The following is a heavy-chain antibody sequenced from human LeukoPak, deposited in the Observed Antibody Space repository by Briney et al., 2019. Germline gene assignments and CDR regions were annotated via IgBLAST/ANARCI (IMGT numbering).Heavy chain of an antibody. CDR3: ARDGYDTTSNDGFDM. V-gene: IGHV1-18*04. J-gene: IGHJ3*02. D-gene: IGHD3-22*01. Sequence: ASVKVSXKASGYTFTGYYMHWVRQAPGQGLEWMGWISAYNGNRNYAQKVQDRVTMTTDTSTSTAYMELRSLRSDDTALYYCARDGYDTTSNDGFDMWGQGTMVTVSS. CDR1: GYTFTGYY. CDR2: ISAYNGNR.